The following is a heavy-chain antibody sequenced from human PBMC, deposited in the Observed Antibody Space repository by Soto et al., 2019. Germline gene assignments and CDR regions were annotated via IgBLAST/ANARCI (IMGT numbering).Heavy chain of an antibody. D-gene: IGHD6-6*01. Sequence: ASVKVSCKASGGTFSSYAISWVRQAPGQGLEWMGGIIPIFGTANYAQKFQGRVTITADESTSTAYMELSSLRSEDTAVYYCARDAPLEVEYSSSSDPNWFDPWGQGTLVTVSS. V-gene: IGHV1-69*13. CDR2: IIPIFGTA. CDR1: GGTFSSYA. CDR3: ARDAPLEVEYSSSSDPNWFDP. J-gene: IGHJ5*02.